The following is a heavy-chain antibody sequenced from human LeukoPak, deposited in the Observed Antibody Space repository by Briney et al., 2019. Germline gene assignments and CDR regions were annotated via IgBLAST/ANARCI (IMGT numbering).Heavy chain of an antibody. CDR2: IFSGGGT. CDR1: GFTVSSSY. D-gene: IGHD3-22*01. CDR3: ARGQGSGYYGDYFDY. Sequence: GGSLRLSCAASGFTVSSSYMNWVRQAPGKGLEWVSLIFSGGGTYYADSVKGRFTISRDNSKNTLFLQMNSLRAEDTAVYYCARGQGSGYYGDYFDYWGQGTLVTVSS. V-gene: IGHV3-66*01. J-gene: IGHJ4*02.